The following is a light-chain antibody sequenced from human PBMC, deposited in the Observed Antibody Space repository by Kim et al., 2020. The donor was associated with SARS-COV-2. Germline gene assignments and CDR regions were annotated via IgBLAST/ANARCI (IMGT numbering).Light chain of an antibody. CDR2: GAS. CDR3: HQYNDWPPGDT. CDR1: QSISTY. Sequence: EIVMTQFPATLSVSPGERATLSCRASQSISTYLAWYQQKPGQAPRLLIYGASTRATGVPARFSASGSGTEFTLTISSLQSDDFAVYFCHQYNDWPPGDTFGQGTKVDIK. J-gene: IGKJ2*01. V-gene: IGKV3-15*01.